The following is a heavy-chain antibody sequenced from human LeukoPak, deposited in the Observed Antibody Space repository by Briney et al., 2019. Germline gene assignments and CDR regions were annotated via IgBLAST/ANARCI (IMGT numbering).Heavy chain of an antibody. CDR3: ARVGATLLNYYYGMDV. Sequence: ASVKVSRKASGGTFSSYAISWVRQAPGQGLEWMGRIIPILGIANYAQKFQGRVTITADKSTSTAYMELSSLRSEDTAVYYCARVGATLLNYYYGMDVWGQGTTVTVSS. D-gene: IGHD1-26*01. V-gene: IGHV1-69*04. CDR2: IIPILGIA. CDR1: GGTFSSYA. J-gene: IGHJ6*02.